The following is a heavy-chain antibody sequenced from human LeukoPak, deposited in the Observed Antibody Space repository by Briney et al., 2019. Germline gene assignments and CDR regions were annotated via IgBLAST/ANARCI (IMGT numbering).Heavy chain of an antibody. CDR1: GFTFGDYA. Sequence: GGALILSCTGSGFTFGDYAMTWVRQAPGKGLEWVSNISSSDTTIHYADSVKGRFTISRDNARNSLYLQMNSLRAEDTAVYYCARSRRDNYYCYYGMDVWGQGTTVTVSS. J-gene: IGHJ6*02. D-gene: IGHD5-24*01. V-gene: IGHV3-48*03. CDR3: ARSRRDNYYCYYGMDV. CDR2: ISSSDTTI.